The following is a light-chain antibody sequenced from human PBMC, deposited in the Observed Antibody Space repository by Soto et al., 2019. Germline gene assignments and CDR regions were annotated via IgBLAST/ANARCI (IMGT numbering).Light chain of an antibody. Sequence: DIQMTQSPSTLSASVGDRVTITCRASQSISSWLAWYQQKPGKAPKLLIYKASSLESGVPSRFSGSGSGTEFTLTISSLQPDDFATYYCQQYNSSPTFGHGTKVEI. CDR3: QQYNSSPT. J-gene: IGKJ1*01. V-gene: IGKV1-5*03. CDR2: KAS. CDR1: QSISSW.